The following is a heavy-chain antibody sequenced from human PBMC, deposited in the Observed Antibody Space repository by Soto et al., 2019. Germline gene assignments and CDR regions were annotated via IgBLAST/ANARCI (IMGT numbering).Heavy chain of an antibody. CDR3: ATGGGAAPGT. J-gene: IGHJ4*02. V-gene: IGHV4-34*01. CDR1: GGSFSGYY. D-gene: IGHD6-13*01. CDR2: IDHSGSI. Sequence: PSETLSLTCAVYGGSFSGYYWSWIRQTPGKGLEWIGEIDHSGSIKYNPSLESRVSISLDTSRNQFSLKLSSVTAADSAVFYCATGGGAAPGTWGQGTRVTVS.